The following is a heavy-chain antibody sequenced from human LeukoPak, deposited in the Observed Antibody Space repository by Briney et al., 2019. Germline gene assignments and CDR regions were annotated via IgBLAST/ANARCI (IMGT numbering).Heavy chain of an antibody. CDR2: ISGSGGST. Sequence: PGGSLRLSCAASGFTFSSYAMSWVRQAPGKGLEWVSAISGSGGSTYYADSVKGRFTISRDNSKNTLYLQMNSLRAEDTAVYYCATHSTTGTTDYYYGMDVWGQGTTVTVSS. CDR3: ATHSTTGTTDYYYGMDV. CDR1: GFTFSSYA. D-gene: IGHD1-1*01. V-gene: IGHV3-23*01. J-gene: IGHJ6*02.